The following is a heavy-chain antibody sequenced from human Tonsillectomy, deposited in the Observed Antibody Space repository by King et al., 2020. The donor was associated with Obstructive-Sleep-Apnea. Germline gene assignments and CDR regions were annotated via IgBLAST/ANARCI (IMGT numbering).Heavy chain of an antibody. D-gene: IGHD3-16*01. Sequence: VQLVESGAEVKKPGESLKISCKGSGYSFTSYWIGWVRQMPGKGLEWMGNIYPGGSDTKYSPAFQGQVTIPADKSISTAYLQVSSLKASDTAMYYCARRFLGGVRDYFDYWGQGTLVTVSS. V-gene: IGHV5-51*01. CDR1: GYSFTSYW. J-gene: IGHJ4*02. CDR2: IYPGGSDT. CDR3: ARRFLGGVRDYFDY.